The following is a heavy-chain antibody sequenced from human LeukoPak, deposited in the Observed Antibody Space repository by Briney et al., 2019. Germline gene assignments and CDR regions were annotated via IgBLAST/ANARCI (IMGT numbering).Heavy chain of an antibody. CDR1: GFTFRDYY. V-gene: IGHV3-66*02. D-gene: IGHD3-10*01. CDR3: VRDPAFGELLSCFDY. CDR2: SGGTK. J-gene: IGHJ4*02. Sequence: GGSLRLSCAASGFTFRDYYMSWFRQAPGKGPDCSGGTKYYADSVKGRFTISRDNSKNTLYLQMNSLRAEGTAVYSCVRDPAFGELLSCFDYWGQGTLVTVSS.